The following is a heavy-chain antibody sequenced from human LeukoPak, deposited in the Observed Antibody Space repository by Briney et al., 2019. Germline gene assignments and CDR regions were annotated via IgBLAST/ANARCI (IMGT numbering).Heavy chain of an antibody. CDR2: IRTSTGSP. J-gene: IGHJ3*02. Sequence: ASVKVSCKASGYTFTSYAINWVRQAPGQGLEYMGWIRTSTGSPTYAQGFTGRFAFSLDTSVNTAYLQNSGLKAEDTAVYYCARDLDSAAFDIWGQGTMVTVSS. D-gene: IGHD2-15*01. CDR3: ARDLDSAAFDI. CDR1: GYTFTSYA. V-gene: IGHV7-4-1*02.